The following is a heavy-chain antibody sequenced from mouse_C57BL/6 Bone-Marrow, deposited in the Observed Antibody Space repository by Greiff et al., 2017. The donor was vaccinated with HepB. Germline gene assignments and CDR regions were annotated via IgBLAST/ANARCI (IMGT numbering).Heavy chain of an antibody. D-gene: IGHD2-2*01. CDR3: ARGMVTRGVDY. CDR1: EYEFPSHD. Sequence: VQLQQSGGGLVQPGESLKLSCESNEYEFPSHDMSWVRKTPEKRLELVAAINSDGGSTYYPDTMERRFIISRDNTKKTLYRQMSSLRSEDTALYYCARGMVTRGVDYWGQGTTLTVSS. CDR2: INSDGGST. J-gene: IGHJ2*01. V-gene: IGHV5-2*01.